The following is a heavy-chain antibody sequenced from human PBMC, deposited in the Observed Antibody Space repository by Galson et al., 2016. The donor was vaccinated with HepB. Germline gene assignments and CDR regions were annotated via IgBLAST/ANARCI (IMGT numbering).Heavy chain of an antibody. D-gene: IGHD3-22*01. CDR3: TRSPMQYYDSSGYFDY. CDR1: GFTFSRHD. Sequence: SLRLSCAASGFTFSRHDMHWVRQTTEKGLEWVSTIITTGETYYLNSVKGRFTISRENVKNSLYLQMDSLGAGDTAAYYCTRSPMQYYDSSGYFDYWGLGTLVTVSS. J-gene: IGHJ4*02. CDR2: IITTGET. V-gene: IGHV3-13*01.